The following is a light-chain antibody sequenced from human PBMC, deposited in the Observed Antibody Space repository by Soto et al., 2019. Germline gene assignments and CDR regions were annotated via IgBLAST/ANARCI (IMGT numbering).Light chain of an antibody. CDR1: SSDVGRYNL. V-gene: IGLV2-23*02. CDR2: DVN. Sequence: QSALTQPASVSGSPGQSITISCTGTSSDVGRYNLVSWYQQLPGKAPKLIIYDVNERPSGISDRFSGSKSGNTASLTISGLQDEDEADYFCCSYVGSSILMFGGGTKLTVL. CDR3: CSYVGSSILM. J-gene: IGLJ3*02.